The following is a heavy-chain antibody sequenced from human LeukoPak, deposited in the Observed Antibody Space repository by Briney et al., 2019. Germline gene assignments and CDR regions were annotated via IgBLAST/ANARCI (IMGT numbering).Heavy chain of an antibody. V-gene: IGHV4-59*08. CDR1: GGTISSYY. CDR2: IFYSGST. J-gene: IGHJ4*02. D-gene: IGHD7-27*01. CDR3: ARHKDNWGSPWDY. Sequence: KSSETLSLTCTVSGGTISSYYWSWIRQPPGKGLEWIGYIFYSGSTNYNPSLKSRVTISVDTSKNQFSLKLSSVTAADTAVYYCARHKDNWGSPWDYWGQGTLVTVSS.